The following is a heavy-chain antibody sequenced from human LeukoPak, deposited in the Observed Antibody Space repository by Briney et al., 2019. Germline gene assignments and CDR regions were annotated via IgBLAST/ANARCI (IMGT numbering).Heavy chain of an antibody. J-gene: IGHJ6*02. CDR1: GFTFSSYA. CDR2: ISGSGGST. Sequence: GGSLRLSCVASGFTFSSYAMSWVRQAPGKGLEWVSAISGSGGSTYYADSVKGRFTISRDNSKNTLYLQMHSLRAEDTAVYYCAKEEWELLYGMDVWGQGTTVTVSS. CDR3: AKEEWELLYGMDV. D-gene: IGHD1-26*01. V-gene: IGHV3-23*01.